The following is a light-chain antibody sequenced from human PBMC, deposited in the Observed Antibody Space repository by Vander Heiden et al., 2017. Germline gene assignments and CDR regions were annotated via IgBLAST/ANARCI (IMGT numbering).Light chain of an antibody. V-gene: IGKV3-15*01. CDR1: QSVSSN. CDR2: GAS. J-gene: IGKJ1*01. Sequence: EIVMMQSPATLSVSPGERATLSCRASQSVSSNLAWYRQEPGQAPRLLIYGASTRATGIPARFSGSGSGTEFTLTISSLQSEDFAVYYCHQYYSWAWTFAHGTKANIK. CDR3: HQYYSWAWT.